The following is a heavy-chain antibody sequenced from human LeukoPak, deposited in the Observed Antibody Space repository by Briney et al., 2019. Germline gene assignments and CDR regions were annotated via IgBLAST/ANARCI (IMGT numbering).Heavy chain of an antibody. Sequence: SETLSLTCSVSGGSISSYYWSWIRQPPGKGLEWIGYIYYSGSTNYNPSLKSRVTISVDTSKNQFSLKLSSVTAADTAVYYCAGLGELLDYWGQGTLVTVSS. V-gene: IGHV4-59*01. CDR1: GGSISSYY. J-gene: IGHJ4*02. CDR3: AGLGELLDY. CDR2: IYYSGST. D-gene: IGHD3-10*01.